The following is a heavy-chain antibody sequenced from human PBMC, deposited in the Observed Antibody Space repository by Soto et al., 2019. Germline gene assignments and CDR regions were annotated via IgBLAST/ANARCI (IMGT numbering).Heavy chain of an antibody. V-gene: IGHV2-5*02. CDR1: GFSLSTSGVG. D-gene: IGHD1-26*01. J-gene: IGHJ4*02. CDR2: IYWDDDK. Sequence: QITLKESGPTLVKPTQTLTLTCTFSGFSLSTSGVGVVWIRQPPGKALEWLALIYWDDDKRYSPSLKSRLTIXKXXSKNQVVLTMTNMDPVDTATYYCAHRSIVGVYFDYWGQGTLVTVSS. CDR3: AHRSIVGVYFDY.